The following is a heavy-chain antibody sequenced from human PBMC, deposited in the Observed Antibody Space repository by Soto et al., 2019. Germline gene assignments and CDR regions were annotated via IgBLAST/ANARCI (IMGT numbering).Heavy chain of an antibody. J-gene: IGHJ6*02. CDR3: ARDQQGSSSWYVYYGMDV. CDR2: TYNRTKWSN. D-gene: IGHD6-13*01. CDR1: GDSVSSNSAA. Sequence: SQTLSLTCAISGDSVSSNSAAWNWIRQSPSRGLEWLENTYNRTKWSNDYPVSVKSRITITPNTPKNQFSLQPNSVTPEATAVYYSARDQQGSSSWYVYYGMDVWAQGTTGTVAS. V-gene: IGHV6-1*01.